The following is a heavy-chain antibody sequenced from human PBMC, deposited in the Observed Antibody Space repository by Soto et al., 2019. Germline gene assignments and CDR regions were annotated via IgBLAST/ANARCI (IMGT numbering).Heavy chain of an antibody. V-gene: IGHV6-1*01. CDR1: GDSVSSNRAT. CDR2: TYYRSKWYH. Sequence: QTLSLTCAISGDSVSSNRATWNWFRQSPSRGLEWLGRTYYRSKWYHDYAVSLNGRGTINPDTSQNQFSLRLTSVTPEDTAVYYCGRLVGNSWIDYWGQGTLVTVSS. D-gene: IGHD6-13*01. CDR3: GRLVGNSWIDY. J-gene: IGHJ4*02.